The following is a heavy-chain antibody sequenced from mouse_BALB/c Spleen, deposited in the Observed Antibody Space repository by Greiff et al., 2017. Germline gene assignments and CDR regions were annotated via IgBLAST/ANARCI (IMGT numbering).Heavy chain of an antibody. D-gene: IGHD2-2*01. V-gene: IGHV3-8*02. J-gene: IGHJ3*01. Sequence: EVHLVESGPSLVKPSQTLSLTCSVTGDSITSGYWNWIRKFPGNKLEYMGYISYSGSTYYNPSLKSRISITRDTSKNQYYLQLNSVTTEDTATYYCARCGYDVDWFAYWGQGTLVTVSA. CDR2: ISYSGST. CDR1: GDSITSGY. CDR3: ARCGYDVDWFAY.